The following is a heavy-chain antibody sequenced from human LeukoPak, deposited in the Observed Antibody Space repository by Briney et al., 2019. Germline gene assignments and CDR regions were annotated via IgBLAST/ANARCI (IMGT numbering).Heavy chain of an antibody. CDR2: IIPIFGTA. CDR1: GGTFSSYA. J-gene: IGHJ5*02. CDR3: ANMEWFGELLNWFDP. D-gene: IGHD3-10*01. V-gene: IGHV1-69*01. Sequence: SVKVSCKASGGTFSSYAISWVRQAPGQGLEWMGGIIPIFGTANYAQKFQGRVTITADESTSTAYMELSSLRSEDTAVYYCANMEWFGELLNWFDPWGQGTLVTVSS.